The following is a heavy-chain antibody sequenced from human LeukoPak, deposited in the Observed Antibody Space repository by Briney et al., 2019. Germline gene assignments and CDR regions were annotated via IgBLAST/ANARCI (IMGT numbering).Heavy chain of an antibody. Sequence: GGSLRLSCAASGFTVSSNYMSWVRQAPGKGLEWVSYISRSGSAIYYADSVKGRFTISRDNAKNSLYLQMNSLRAEDTAVYYCARQPTAAGSQWGQGTLVTVSS. CDR1: GFTVSSNY. V-gene: IGHV3-11*01. CDR3: ARQPTAAGSQ. CDR2: ISRSGSAI. D-gene: IGHD6-13*01. J-gene: IGHJ4*02.